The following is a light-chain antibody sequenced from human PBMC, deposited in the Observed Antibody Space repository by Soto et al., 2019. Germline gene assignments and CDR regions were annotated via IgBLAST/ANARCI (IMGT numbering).Light chain of an antibody. J-gene: IGKJ1*01. CDR1: QSLVYRNGNPY. CDR3: MQGTPWPWT. Sequence: DAVLTQSPLSLPVTLGQPAAISCMSSQSLVYRNGNPYLIWFQQRPGQSPRRLIYQVSTRDAGVPDRFSGSGSGTYFTLTISRVEAEDVGLYYCMQGTPWPWTFGQGNKVEIK. V-gene: IGKV2-30*01. CDR2: QVS.